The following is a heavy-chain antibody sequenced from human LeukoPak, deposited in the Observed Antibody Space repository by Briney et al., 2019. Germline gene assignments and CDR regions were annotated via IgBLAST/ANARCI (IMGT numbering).Heavy chain of an antibody. Sequence: SETLSLTCTVSGGSISTYYWTWIRQPPGKGLDYIGYIYYSGSTNYNPSLKSRVTISVDTSKNQFSLKLSSVTAADTAVYYCATYSSGWSPNYYWGQGTLVTVSS. J-gene: IGHJ4*02. D-gene: IGHD6-19*01. CDR1: GGSISTYY. CDR2: IYYSGST. CDR3: ATYSSGWSPNYY. V-gene: IGHV4-59*08.